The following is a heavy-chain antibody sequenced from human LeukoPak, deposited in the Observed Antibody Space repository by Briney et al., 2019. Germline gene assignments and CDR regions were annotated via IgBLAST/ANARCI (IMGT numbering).Heavy chain of an antibody. J-gene: IGHJ6*03. Sequence: GGSLRLSCAASGFTFSSYAMSWVRQAPGKGLEWVSGISGSGGRGSGGTTYYADSVKGRFTISRDNSKNTLYVQMNSLRAEDTAVYYCAKEGYSRGYYSYYYMDVWGKGTTVTVSS. CDR3: AKEGYSRGYYSYYYMDV. V-gene: IGHV3-23*01. CDR1: GFTFSSYA. CDR2: ISGSGGRGSGGTT. D-gene: IGHD6-13*01.